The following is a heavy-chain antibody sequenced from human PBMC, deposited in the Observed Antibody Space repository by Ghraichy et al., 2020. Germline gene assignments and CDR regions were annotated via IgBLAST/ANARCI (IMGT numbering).Heavy chain of an antibody. CDR2: IKQDGSEK. CDR3: ATTMGHYWYFDL. V-gene: IGHV3-7*02. Sequence: GGSLRLSCAASGFTFSSYWMSWVRQTPGKGLEWVANIKQDGSEKYYVDSVKGRFTISRDNAKNSLYLQMNSLRAEDTAVYYCATTMGHYWYFDLWGRGTLVTVSS. D-gene: IGHD3-10*01. J-gene: IGHJ2*01. CDR1: GFTFSSYW.